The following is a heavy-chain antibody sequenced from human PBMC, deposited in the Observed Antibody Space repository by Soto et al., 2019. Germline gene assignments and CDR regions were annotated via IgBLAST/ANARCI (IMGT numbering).Heavy chain of an antibody. CDR3: ARLNTYYYGSGSHVFDY. J-gene: IGHJ4*02. V-gene: IGHV4-59*01. CDR1: GGSISSYY. D-gene: IGHD3-10*01. Sequence: SETLTLTCTVSGGSISSYYGSWIRQPPGKGLEWIGYIYYSGSTNYNPSLKSRVTISVDTSKNQFSLKLSSVTAADTAVYYCARLNTYYYGSGSHVFDYWGQGTLVTVSS. CDR2: IYYSGST.